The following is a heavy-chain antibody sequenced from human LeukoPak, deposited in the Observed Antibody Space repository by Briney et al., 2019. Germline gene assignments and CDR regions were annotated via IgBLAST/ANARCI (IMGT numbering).Heavy chain of an antibody. CDR1: GGSISSYY. J-gene: IGHJ4*02. Sequence: SETLSLTCTVSGGSISSYYWSWIRQPPGKGLEWIGYIYYSGSTNYNPSLKSRVTISVDTSKNQFSLKLSSVTAADTAVYYCARGGYSYGLDYWGQGTLVTVSS. CDR3: ARGGYSYGLDY. D-gene: IGHD5-18*01. CDR2: IYYSGST. V-gene: IGHV4-59*01.